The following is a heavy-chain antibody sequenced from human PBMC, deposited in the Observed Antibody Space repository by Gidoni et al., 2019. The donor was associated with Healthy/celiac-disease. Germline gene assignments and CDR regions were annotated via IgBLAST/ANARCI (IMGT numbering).Heavy chain of an antibody. CDR3: AHRGIVATILDLSYYFDY. Sequence: QLTLKESGPTLVKPTQTLTLTCTFSGFSLSTSGVGVGWIRQPPGKALEWLACIYWDDDKRYSPSLKSRLTITKDTSKNQVVLTMTNMDPVDTPTYYWAHRGIVATILDLSYYFDYWGQGTLVTVSS. CDR1: GFSLSTSGVG. D-gene: IGHD5-12*01. J-gene: IGHJ4*02. V-gene: IGHV2-5*02. CDR2: IYWDDDK.